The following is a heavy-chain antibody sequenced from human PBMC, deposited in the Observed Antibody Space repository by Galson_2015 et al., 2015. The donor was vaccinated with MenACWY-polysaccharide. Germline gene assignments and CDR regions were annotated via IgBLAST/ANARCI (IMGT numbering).Heavy chain of an antibody. V-gene: IGHV3-33*01. CDR3: ARDRGDPDDDAFEI. J-gene: IGHJ3*02. CDR1: GFTFSSYG. Sequence: SLRLSCAASGFTFSSYGMHWVRQAPGKGLEWVAVIWYDGSNKYYADSVKGRFTISRDNSKNTLYLQMNSLRAEDTAVYYCARDRGDPDDDAFEIWGRGTMVTVSS. D-gene: IGHD6-25*01. CDR2: IWYDGSNK.